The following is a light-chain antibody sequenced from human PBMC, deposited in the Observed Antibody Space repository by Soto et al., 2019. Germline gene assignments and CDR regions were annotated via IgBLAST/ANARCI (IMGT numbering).Light chain of an antibody. CDR1: RSISNW. V-gene: IGKV1-5*01. Sequence: DIQMTQSPSTLSASVGDRVTITCRASRSISNWLAWYQQRPGIAPKLLIFDASILQSGVPSRSSGSGSGTEFTLSISRLQTDDFATYYCQQYGSFSPITFGG. J-gene: IGKJ4*01. CDR2: DAS. CDR3: QQYGSFSPIT.